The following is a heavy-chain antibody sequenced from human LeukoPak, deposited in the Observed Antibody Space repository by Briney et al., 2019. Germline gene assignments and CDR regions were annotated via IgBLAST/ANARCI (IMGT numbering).Heavy chain of an antibody. CDR2: ISSSGSTI. V-gene: IGHV3-11*04. CDR1: GFTSSDYY. CDR3: ARDGDGYNHYWYFDL. Sequence: GGSLSPSCAASGFTSSDYYTSWIRHAPEKGMEWVSYISSSGSTIYYADSVKGRFTISRDNAKNSLYLQMNSLRAEDTAVYYCARDGDGYNHYWYFDLWGRGTLVTVSS. J-gene: IGHJ2*01. D-gene: IGHD5-24*01.